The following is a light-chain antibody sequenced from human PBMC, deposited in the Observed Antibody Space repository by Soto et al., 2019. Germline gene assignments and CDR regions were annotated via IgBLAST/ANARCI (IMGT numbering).Light chain of an antibody. CDR2: GAS. J-gene: IGKJ4*01. Sequence: EIVLTQSPGTLSLSPGERATLSCRAGQSVSSSYLAWYQQKPGQAPRLLIYGASSRATGIPDRFSGSGSGTDFTLTISRLEPEDFAVYYCQQYGSSQTFGGGTKVEIK. CDR3: QQYGSSQT. CDR1: QSVSSSY. V-gene: IGKV3-20*01.